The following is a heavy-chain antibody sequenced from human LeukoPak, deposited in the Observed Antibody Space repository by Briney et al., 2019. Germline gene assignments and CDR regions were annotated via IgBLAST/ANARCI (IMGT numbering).Heavy chain of an antibody. V-gene: IGHV3-23*01. CDR1: GFAFSFYA. CDR2: VNANSRTT. Sequence: GGSLRLSCAASGFAFSFYAMSWLRQPPGKGLEWVSTVNANSRTTSYAASVRGRFTISRANPKNTLYLHVNTLRADDTATYYCAKPVSGGLAVTADWFHPWGQGTLV. J-gene: IGHJ5*01. CDR3: AKPVSGGLAVTADWFHP. D-gene: IGHD6-19*01.